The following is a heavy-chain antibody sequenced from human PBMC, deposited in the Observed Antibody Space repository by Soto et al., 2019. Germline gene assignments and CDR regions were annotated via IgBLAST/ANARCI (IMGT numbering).Heavy chain of an antibody. J-gene: IGHJ4*02. CDR1: GYTFTHYY. CDR3: ARDLAAGDH. D-gene: IGHD6-13*01. V-gene: IGHV1-46*01. Sequence: QVQLVQSGAEVKKPGASVKLSCRTSGYTFTHYYIHWVRQAPGQGLEWLANINPASGSTNYAQEFQGRVTLTRDTSTTTVDMERSGLRAEDTAIFYCARDLAAGDHWGQGTRVTVSS. CDR2: INPASGST.